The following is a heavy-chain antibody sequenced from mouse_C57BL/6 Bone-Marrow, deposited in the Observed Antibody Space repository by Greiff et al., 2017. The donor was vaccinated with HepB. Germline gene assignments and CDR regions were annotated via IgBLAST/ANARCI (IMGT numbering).Heavy chain of an antibody. CDR3: ARHPLRPFAY. J-gene: IGHJ3*01. CDR2: ISSGGSYT. Sequence: EVKLMESGGDLVKPGGSLKLSCAASGFTFSSYGMSWVRQTPDKRLEWVATISSGGSYTYYPASVKGRFTISRDNAKNTLYLQMSSLKSEDTAMYYCARHPLRPFAYWGQGTLVTVSA. V-gene: IGHV5-6*01. CDR1: GFTFSSYG. D-gene: IGHD3-2*02.